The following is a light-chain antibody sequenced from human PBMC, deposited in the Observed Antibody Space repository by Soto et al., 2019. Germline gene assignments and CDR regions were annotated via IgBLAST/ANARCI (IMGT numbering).Light chain of an antibody. V-gene: IGKV3-11*01. CDR3: HQRSKWPLT. CDR1: QSVNSH. J-gene: IGKJ4*01. CDR2: DAS. Sequence: EVVLTQSPATLSLSPGERATLSCRASQSVNSHLGWYQQQPGQAPRLLIYDASNRATGIPARFSGSGSGTDFTLTISNLEPEDLAVYYCHQRSKWPLTVGRGTKVDIK.